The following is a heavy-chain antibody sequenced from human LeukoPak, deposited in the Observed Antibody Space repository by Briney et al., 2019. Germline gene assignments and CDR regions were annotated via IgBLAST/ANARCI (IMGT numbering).Heavy chain of an antibody. CDR3: ARVLSGRGSLYSYYYYMDV. V-gene: IGHV3-53*01. CDR1: GFTVSSNY. D-gene: IGHD3-10*01. CDR2: IYSGGRT. Sequence: GGSLRLSCAASGFTVSSNYMSWVRQAPEKGLEWVSVIYSGGRTYYGDSVKGRFTFSRDNSKNTLYLQMNSLRAEDTAVYYCARVLSGRGSLYSYYYYMDVWGKGTTVTISS. J-gene: IGHJ6*03.